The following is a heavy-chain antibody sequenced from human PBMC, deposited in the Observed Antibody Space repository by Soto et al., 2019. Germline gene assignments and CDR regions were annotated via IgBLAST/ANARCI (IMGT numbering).Heavy chain of an antibody. J-gene: IGHJ4*02. D-gene: IGHD6-19*01. V-gene: IGHV4-39*01. Sequence: SETLSLTCTVSGGSISSSSYYWGWIRQPPGKGLEWIGSIYYSGSTYYNPSLKSRVTISVDTSKNQFSLKLSSVTAADTAVYYCARHSSGWHFDYWGQGTQVPVSS. CDR2: IYYSGST. CDR1: GGSISSSSYY. CDR3: ARHSSGWHFDY.